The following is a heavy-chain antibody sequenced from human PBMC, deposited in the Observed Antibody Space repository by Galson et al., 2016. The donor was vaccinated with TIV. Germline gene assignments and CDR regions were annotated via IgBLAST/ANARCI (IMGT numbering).Heavy chain of an antibody. V-gene: IGHV1-46*01. D-gene: IGHD4-17*01. CDR1: GYTLTEYY. Sequence: SGKVSCKASGYTLTEYYLHWVRQAPGQGREWMGIIEPRGGTTAFAQKFQGRATMTRDTSTSTVHMELSSLRSDDTAVYYCASDYGDYVAPYHHYGMDVWGQGTKVTVSS. CDR2: IEPRGGTT. J-gene: IGHJ6*02. CDR3: ASDYGDYVAPYHHYGMDV.